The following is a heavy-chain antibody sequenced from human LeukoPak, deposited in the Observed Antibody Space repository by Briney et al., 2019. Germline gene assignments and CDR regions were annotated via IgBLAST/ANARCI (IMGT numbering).Heavy chain of an antibody. CDR3: ARNSLTRFGGYDFWSGDFDY. CDR2: IKQDGSEE. D-gene: IGHD3-3*01. V-gene: IGHV3-7*01. CDR1: GFPFSSCW. Sequence: GGPLTLSCAASGFPFSSCWMIWVRQAPGKGLEWVANIKQDGSEEYYVGSVKGRFHISRDKSKNSLYLQMHSLRAEETAVYYCARNSLTRFGGYDFWSGDFDYWGQGTLVTVSS. J-gene: IGHJ4*02.